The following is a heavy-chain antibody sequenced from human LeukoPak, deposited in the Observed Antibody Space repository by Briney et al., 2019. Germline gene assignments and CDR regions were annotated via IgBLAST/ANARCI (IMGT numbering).Heavy chain of an antibody. CDR1: GGSISSYY. V-gene: IGHV4-59*12. Sequence: SETLSLTCTVSGGSISSYYWSWIRQPPGKGLEWIGYIYYSGSTNYNPSLKSRVTISLDTSKNQFSLKLSSVTAADTAVYYCARDPSDWSHYYYGLDVWGQGTTVTVSS. CDR2: IYYSGST. CDR3: ARDPSDWSHYYYGLDV. J-gene: IGHJ6*02. D-gene: IGHD6-19*01.